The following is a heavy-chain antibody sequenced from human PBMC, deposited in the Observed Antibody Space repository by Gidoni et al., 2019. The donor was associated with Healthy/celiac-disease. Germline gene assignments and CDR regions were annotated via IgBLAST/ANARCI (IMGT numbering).Heavy chain of an antibody. J-gene: IGHJ6*03. CDR3: AINSSSSHCYYMDV. Sequence: QVQLQQWGAGLLKPSETLSITCAVYGGSFSGYYWSWIRQPPGKGLEWIGEINHSGSTNYNPSLKSRVTISVDTSKNQFSLKLSSVTAADTAVYYCAINSSSSHCYYMDVWGKGTTVTVSS. CDR2: INHSGST. CDR1: GGSFSGYY. V-gene: IGHV4-34*01. D-gene: IGHD6-6*01.